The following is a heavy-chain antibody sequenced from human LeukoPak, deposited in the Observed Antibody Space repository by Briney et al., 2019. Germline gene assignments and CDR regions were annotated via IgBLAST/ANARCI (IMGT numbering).Heavy chain of an antibody. CDR2: TYYRSKGYN. J-gene: IGHJ4*02. Sequence: SQTLSLTCAISGDSVSSNSAAWNWIRQSPSRGLEWLGRTYYRSKGYNDYAVSVKSRITINPDTSKNQFSLQLNSVTPEDTAVYYCARGKSYYDYVWGSYRETNLDYWGQGTLVTVSS. CDR3: ARGKSYYDYVWGSYRETNLDY. V-gene: IGHV6-1*01. D-gene: IGHD3-16*02. CDR1: GDSVSSNSAA.